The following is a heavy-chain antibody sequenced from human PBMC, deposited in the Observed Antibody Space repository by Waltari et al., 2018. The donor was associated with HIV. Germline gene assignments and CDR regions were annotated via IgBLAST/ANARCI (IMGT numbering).Heavy chain of an antibody. CDR1: GDSINRRTYY. Sequence: KLQQSGPRLVKPSETLSLTCSVSGDSINRRTYYWGWIRKPPGNGLEYLGSIYYSVSTNDNTALNSQRPLFADTSKNQCSLSLNSVTATDTGVYYCARHYAWFDILTGSPPTYYWDSWGQGTLVTVSS. D-gene: IGHD3-9*01. J-gene: IGHJ5*01. CDR2: IYYSVST. CDR3: ARHYAWFDILTGSPPTYYWDS. V-gene: IGHV4-39*01.